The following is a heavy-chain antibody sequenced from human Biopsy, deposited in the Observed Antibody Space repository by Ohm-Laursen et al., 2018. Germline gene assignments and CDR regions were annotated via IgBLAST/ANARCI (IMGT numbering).Heavy chain of an antibody. CDR2: ISWSSAHI. Sequence: SLRLSCTASGFTFEDYAMHWVRQVPGKGLEWVSGISWSSAHIDYADSVKGRFTIFRDNAKKSLYLQMNSLRAEDTALYYCVKATASYDSRGYYHDYWGQGTLVTVSS. CDR3: VKATASYDSRGYYHDY. J-gene: IGHJ4*02. V-gene: IGHV3-9*01. D-gene: IGHD3-22*01. CDR1: GFTFEDYA.